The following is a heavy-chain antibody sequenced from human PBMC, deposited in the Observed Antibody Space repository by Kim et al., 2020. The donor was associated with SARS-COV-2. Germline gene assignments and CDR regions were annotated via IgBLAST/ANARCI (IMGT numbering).Heavy chain of an antibody. J-gene: IGHJ3*01. CDR1: GYTFTTYA. V-gene: IGHV7-4-1*02. CDR3: ARGRRYYGSESYYFIEYDAFDV. CDR2: INTHTGRP. Sequence: ASVKVSCKASGYTFTTYAMNWVRQAPGQGLEWMGWINTHTGRPTYAQGFTGRFAFSLDTSVSTTYLQISSLKSEDTAVYYCARGRRYYGSESYYFIEYDAFDVWGQGTLVTVSS. D-gene: IGHD3-10*01.